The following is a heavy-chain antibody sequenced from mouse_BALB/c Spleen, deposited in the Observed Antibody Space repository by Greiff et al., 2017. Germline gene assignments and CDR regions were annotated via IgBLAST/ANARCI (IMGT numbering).Heavy chain of an antibody. CDR1: GYSITSDYA. V-gene: IGHV3-2*02. J-gene: IGHJ4*01. D-gene: IGHD2-3*01. CDR3: ARDDGYHMDY. CDR2: ISYSGST. Sequence: EVKLQESGPGLVKPSQSLSLTCTVTGYSITSDYAWNWIRQFPGNKLEWMGYISYSGSTSYNPSLKSRISITRDTSKNQFFLQLNSVTTEDTATYYCARDDGYHMDYWGQGTSVTVSS.